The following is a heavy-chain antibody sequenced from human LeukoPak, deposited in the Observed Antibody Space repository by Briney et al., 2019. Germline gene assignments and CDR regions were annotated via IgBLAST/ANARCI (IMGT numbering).Heavy chain of an antibody. Sequence: SGGSLRLSCAASGFTVSSNYMSWVRQAPGKGLEWVSVIYSGGSTYYADSVKGRFTISRDNSKNTLYLQMNSLRAEDTAVYYCARVGYGDYHDAFDIWGQGTMVTVSS. CDR1: GFTVSSNY. D-gene: IGHD4-17*01. V-gene: IGHV3-53*01. CDR2: IYSGGST. J-gene: IGHJ3*02. CDR3: ARVGYGDYHDAFDI.